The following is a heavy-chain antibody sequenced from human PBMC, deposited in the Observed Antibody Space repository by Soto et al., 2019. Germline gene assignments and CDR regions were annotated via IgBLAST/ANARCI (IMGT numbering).Heavy chain of an antibody. CDR2: ISYDGSNK. CDR1: GFTFSSYA. J-gene: IGHJ4*02. Sequence: GGSLRLSCAASGFTFSSYAMHWVRQAPGKGLEWVAVISYDGSNKYYAGSVKGRFTISRDNSKNTLYLQMNSLRAEDTAVYYCAREASYYDSSGYSFDYWGQGTLVTVSS. CDR3: AREASYYDSSGYSFDY. D-gene: IGHD3-22*01. V-gene: IGHV3-30-3*01.